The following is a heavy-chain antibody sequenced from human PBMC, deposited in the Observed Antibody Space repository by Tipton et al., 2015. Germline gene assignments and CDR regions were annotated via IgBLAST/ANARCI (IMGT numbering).Heavy chain of an antibody. CDR3: AREVAAQTEYFDY. J-gene: IGHJ4*02. D-gene: IGHD6-19*01. CDR2: ISYSGTT. V-gene: IGHV4-61*01. CDR1: GGSVSSGTYY. Sequence: TLSLTCTVSGGSVSSGTYYWSWIRQPPGKGLECIGYISYSGTTNYSPSLKSRVTISVDTSKNLFSLNLRFVTAEDTAVYYCAREVAAQTEYFDYWGQGTQVTVSS.